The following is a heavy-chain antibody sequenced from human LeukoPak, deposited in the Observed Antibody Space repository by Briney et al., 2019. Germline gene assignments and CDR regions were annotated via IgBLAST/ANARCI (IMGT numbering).Heavy chain of an antibody. J-gene: IGHJ5*02. CDR3: TKGQFGESYATNWFDP. CDR1: GFRFDEYA. D-gene: IGHD3-10*01. Sequence: PGGSLRLSCAASGFRFDEYAMHWVRQAPGKGLEGISGISWNSGSIKCADSVKGRFTISRDNAKNSLYLQMNSLKGEDTALYYCTKGQFGESYATNWFDPWGQGTLVTVSS. CDR2: ISWNSGSI. V-gene: IGHV3-9*01.